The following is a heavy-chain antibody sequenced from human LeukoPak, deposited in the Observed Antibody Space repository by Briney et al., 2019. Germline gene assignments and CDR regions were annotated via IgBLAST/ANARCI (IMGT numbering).Heavy chain of an antibody. CDR1: GGSISSGTYY. D-gene: IGHD6-19*01. V-gene: IGHV4-39*07. CDR3: ARVKQWPIQRSNWFDP. CDR2: INHSGST. J-gene: IGHJ5*02. Sequence: PSQTLSLTCTVSGGSISSGTYYWSWIRQPPGKGLEWIGEINHSGSTNYNPSLKSRVTISVDTSKNQFSLKLSSVTAADTAVYYCARVKQWPIQRSNWFDPWGQGTLVTVSS.